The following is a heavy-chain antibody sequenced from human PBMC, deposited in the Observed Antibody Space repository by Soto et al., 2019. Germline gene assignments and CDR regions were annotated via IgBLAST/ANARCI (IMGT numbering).Heavy chain of an antibody. CDR3: ARLTEDCGGDCPPGAFDI. Sequence: SVKVSCKASGGTFSSYAISWVRQAPGQGPEWMGGIIPIFGTANYAQKFQGRVTITADESTSTAYMELSSLRSEDTAVYYCARLTEDCGGDCPPGAFDIWGQGTMVTVSS. V-gene: IGHV1-69*13. D-gene: IGHD2-21*02. CDR2: IIPIFGTA. CDR1: GGTFSSYA. J-gene: IGHJ3*02.